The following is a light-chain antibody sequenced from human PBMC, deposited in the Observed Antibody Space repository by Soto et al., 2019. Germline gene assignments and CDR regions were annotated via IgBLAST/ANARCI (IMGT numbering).Light chain of an antibody. J-gene: IGKJ3*01. CDR3: QHRYGFT. Sequence: DIVLTQSPATLSLSPGERATLSCRASQSFNSYLAWYQQKPGQAPRLLIHDASHRATGVPARFSGSGSGTDSTLTISSLEPEDFAVYYCQHRYGFTFGPGTKVDIK. CDR2: DAS. V-gene: IGKV3-11*01. CDR1: QSFNSY.